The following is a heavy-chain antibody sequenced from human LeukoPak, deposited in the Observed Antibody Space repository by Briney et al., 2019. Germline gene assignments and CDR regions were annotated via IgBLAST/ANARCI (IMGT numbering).Heavy chain of an antibody. CDR2: ISSSATRT. CDR1: GFTFTTFA. V-gene: IGHV3-23*01. CDR3: VKPEYHDYWKTLAY. Sequence: GGSLRLACEASGFTFTTFAMSWVRQAPGKGLEWVSSISSSATRTYYTDSVKGRFTISRDNSKSTVYLQMNSLRAEDTAVYYCVKPEYHDYWKTLAYWGQGTLVTVSS. J-gene: IGHJ4*02. D-gene: IGHD3-3*01.